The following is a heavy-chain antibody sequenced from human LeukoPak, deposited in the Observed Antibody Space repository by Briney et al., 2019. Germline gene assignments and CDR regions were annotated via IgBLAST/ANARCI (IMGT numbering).Heavy chain of an antibody. D-gene: IGHD1-26*01. CDR3: ARVATGATTTNYFFYYMDV. Sequence: GGSLRVSCDASGFTFGIYTITWVRQAPGKGLEWVSSITSTGAYINYADSVKGRFTISRDNAKNSLYLQMDSLRAEDTAVYYCARVATGATTTNYFFYYMDVWGRGTTVTVSS. CDR1: GFTFGIYT. J-gene: IGHJ6*03. CDR2: ITSTGAYI. V-gene: IGHV3-21*01.